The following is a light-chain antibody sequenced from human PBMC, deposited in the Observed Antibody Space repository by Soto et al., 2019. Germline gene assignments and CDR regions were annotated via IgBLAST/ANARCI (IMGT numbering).Light chain of an antibody. V-gene: IGLV4-69*01. CDR1: SGHSSYA. Sequence: QLVLTQSPSASASLGASVKLTCTLSSGHSSYAIAWHQQQPEKGPRYLMNLNIDGSHSKGDGIPDRFSGSSSGAERYLTISSLQSEDEADYYCQTWVTGIVVFGGGTRSPS. J-gene: IGLJ2*01. CDR2: LNIDGSH. CDR3: QTWVTGIVV.